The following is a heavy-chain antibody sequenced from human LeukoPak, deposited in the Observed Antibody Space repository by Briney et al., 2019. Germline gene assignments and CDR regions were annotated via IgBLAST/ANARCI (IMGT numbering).Heavy chain of an antibody. CDR1: GFTFSSYW. V-gene: IGHV3-7*01. D-gene: IGHD4-17*01. CDR2: IKQDGSEK. CDR3: ASQSTPVTIFDY. Sequence: GGSLRLSCAASGFTFSSYWMSWVRQAPGKGLEWVANIKQDGSEKYYVDSVKGRFTISRDNAKNSLYLQMNSLRAEDTAVYYCASQSTPVTIFDYWGQGTLVTVPS. J-gene: IGHJ4*02.